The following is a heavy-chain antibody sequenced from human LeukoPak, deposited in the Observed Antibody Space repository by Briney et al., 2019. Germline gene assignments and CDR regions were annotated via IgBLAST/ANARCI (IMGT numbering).Heavy chain of an antibody. CDR3: ARDQRITIFGVVPGPAAFDI. D-gene: IGHD3-3*01. J-gene: IGHJ3*02. CDR1: GGTFSSYA. Sequence: SCKASGGTFSSYAMHWVRQAPGKGLEWVAVISYDGSNKYYADSVKGRFTISRDNSKNTLYLQMNSLRAEDTAVYYCARDQRITIFGVVPGPAAFDIWGQGTMVTVSS. CDR2: ISYDGSNK. V-gene: IGHV3-30-3*01.